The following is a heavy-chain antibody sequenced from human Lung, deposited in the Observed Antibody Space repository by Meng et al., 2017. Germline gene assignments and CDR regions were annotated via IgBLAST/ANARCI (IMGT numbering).Heavy chain of an antibody. CDR3: TSIQQWLDS. D-gene: IGHD6-19*01. J-gene: IGHJ4*02. CDR2: TYYRSKWYN. V-gene: IGHV6-1*01. Sequence: QVHLQQSGPGLVKPPQTLALTCAISGDSVSSNSAAWNWIRQSPSRGLEWLGRTYYRSKWYNCYAVSVRSRITINPDTSKNHFSLQLNSVTPEDTAVYYCTSIQQWLDSCGQGTLVTVSS. CDR1: GDSVSSNSAA.